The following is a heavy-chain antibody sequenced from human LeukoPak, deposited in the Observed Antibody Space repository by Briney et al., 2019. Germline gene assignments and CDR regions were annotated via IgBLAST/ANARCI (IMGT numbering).Heavy chain of an antibody. J-gene: IGHJ5*02. Sequence: ASVKVSCKASGYTFTTNYMHWVRQAPGQGLEWMGWMNPNSGDTKYAQKFQGRVTMTRDTSITTAYMELSRLRSDDTAVYYCATDQYTSSSGRFDPWCQGSLVTVSS. CDR1: GYTFTTNY. CDR2: MNPNSGDT. CDR3: ATDQYTSSSGRFDP. D-gene: IGHD6-6*01. V-gene: IGHV1-2*02.